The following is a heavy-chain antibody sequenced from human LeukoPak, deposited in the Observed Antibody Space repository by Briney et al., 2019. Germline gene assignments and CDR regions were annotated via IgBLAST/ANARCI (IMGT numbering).Heavy chain of an antibody. Sequence: GGSLRLSCAASGFSFIIYGMHWVRQAPGKGLEWVGVISDDGRNKKYADSVKGRFTSSRDNSKDTLYLQMNSLRDEDTAVYYCAKRPSDYGDYVTYFDYWGQGTLVTVSS. CDR1: GFSFIIYG. CDR3: AKRPSDYGDYVTYFDY. V-gene: IGHV3-30*18. D-gene: IGHD4-17*01. CDR2: ISDDGRNK. J-gene: IGHJ4*02.